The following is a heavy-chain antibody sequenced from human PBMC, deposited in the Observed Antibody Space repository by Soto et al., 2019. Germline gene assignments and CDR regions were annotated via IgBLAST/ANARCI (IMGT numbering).Heavy chain of an antibody. CDR3: ATPHYDILTGYYSGAFDI. CDR1: GGSISSGDYY. V-gene: IGHV4-30-4*01. D-gene: IGHD3-9*01. CDR2: IYYSGST. J-gene: IGHJ3*02. Sequence: QVQLQESGPGLVKPSQTLSLTCTVSGGSISSGDYYWSWIRQPPGKGLEWIGYIYYSGSTYYNPSLKSRVTISVDTSKNQFSLKLSSVTAADTAVYYCATPHYDILTGYYSGAFDIWGQGTMVTVSS.